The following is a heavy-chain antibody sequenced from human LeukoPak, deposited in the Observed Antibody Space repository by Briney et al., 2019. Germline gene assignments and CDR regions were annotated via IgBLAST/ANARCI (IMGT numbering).Heavy chain of an antibody. CDR1: GGSISSYY. CDR3: ARDLDTGMGRYFDL. CDR2: IYYSGST. V-gene: IGHV4-59*01. J-gene: IGHJ2*01. Sequence: SETLSLTCTVSGGSISSYYWSWIRQPPGKGLEWVGYIYYSGSTNYNPSLKSRVTISVDTSKNQFSLKLSSVTAADTAVYYCARDLDTGMGRYFDLWGRGTLVTVSS. D-gene: IGHD5-18*01.